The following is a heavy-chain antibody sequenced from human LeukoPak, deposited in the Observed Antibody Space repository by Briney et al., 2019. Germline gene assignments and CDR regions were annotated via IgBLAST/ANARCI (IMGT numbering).Heavy chain of an antibody. D-gene: IGHD3-22*01. Sequence: ASVKVSCKASGYTFTRYAMNWVRQAPGQGLEWMGWINTNTGNPTYAQGFTGRFVFSLDTSVSTAYLQISSLKAEDTAVYYCARAYYYDSSGPPETSGYFDYWGQGTLVTVSS. J-gene: IGHJ4*02. V-gene: IGHV7-4-1*02. CDR3: ARAYYYDSSGPPETSGYFDY. CDR2: INTNTGNP. CDR1: GYTFTRYA.